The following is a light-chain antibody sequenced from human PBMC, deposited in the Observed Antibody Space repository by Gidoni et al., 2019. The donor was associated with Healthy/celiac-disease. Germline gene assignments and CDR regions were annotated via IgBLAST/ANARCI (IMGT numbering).Light chain of an antibody. CDR1: QSVSSSY. CDR3: QQYGSSLALT. CDR2: GAS. V-gene: IGKV3-20*01. Sequence: EIVLTQSPGTLSLSPGERATLSCRASQSVSSSYLAWYQQTPGQAPRLLIYGASSRATGIPGRFSGSGSGTDFTLTISRLEPEDFAVYYCQQYGSSLALTFGGGTKVEIK. J-gene: IGKJ4*01.